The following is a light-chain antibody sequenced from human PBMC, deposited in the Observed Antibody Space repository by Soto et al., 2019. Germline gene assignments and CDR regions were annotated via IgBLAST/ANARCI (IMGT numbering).Light chain of an antibody. J-gene: IGKJ4*01. CDR1: QGIRSW. Sequence: IQMTQSPSSVSASVGDTVTITCRASQGIRSWLAWYQQKPGTAPKILIYGTSTLRSGVPSRFSGSGSGTHFTLTISDLQPEDFETYFCQQALSFPLTLGGGTKVDI. CDR2: GTS. CDR3: QQALSFPLT. V-gene: IGKV1-12*01.